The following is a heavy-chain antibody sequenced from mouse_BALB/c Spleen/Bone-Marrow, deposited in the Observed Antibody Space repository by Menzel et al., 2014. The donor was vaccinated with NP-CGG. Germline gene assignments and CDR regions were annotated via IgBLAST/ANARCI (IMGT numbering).Heavy chain of an antibody. Sequence: EVQLQESGPELVKPGASVKMSCRASGYAFTDYYMDWVKQSHGESFEWIGRVNPYNGGTSYNQKFKGEATLTVDKSSSTAYMELNSLTSEDSAVYYCAISPYGNFYAMDYWGQGTSVTVSS. D-gene: IGHD2-1*01. CDR3: AISPYGNFYAMDY. J-gene: IGHJ4*01. V-gene: IGHV1-19*01. CDR1: GYAFTDYY. CDR2: VNPYNGGT.